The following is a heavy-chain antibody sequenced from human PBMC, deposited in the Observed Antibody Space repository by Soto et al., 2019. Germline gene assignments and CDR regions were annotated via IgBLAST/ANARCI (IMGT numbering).Heavy chain of an antibody. CDR3: TTDRLLGNYYYGMDV. CDR1: GFTFSNAW. D-gene: IGHD1-26*01. J-gene: IGHJ6*02. V-gene: IGHV3-15*01. Sequence: GSLRLSCAASGFTFSNAWMSWVRQAPGKGLEWVGRIKSKTDGGTTDYAAPVKGRFTISRDDSKNTLYLQMNSLKTEDTAVYYCTTDRLLGNYYYGMDVWGQGTTVTVSS. CDR2: IKSKTDGGTT.